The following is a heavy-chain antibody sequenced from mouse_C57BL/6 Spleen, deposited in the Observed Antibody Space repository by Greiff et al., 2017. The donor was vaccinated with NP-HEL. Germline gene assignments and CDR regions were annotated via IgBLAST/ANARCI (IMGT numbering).Heavy chain of an antibody. Sequence: QVQLQQPGAELVRPGTSVKLSCKASGYTFTSYWMHWVKQRPGQGLEWIGVIDPSDSYTNYNPKFKGKATLTVDTSSSTAYMQLSSLTSEDSAVYYCARPGGSGYFDVWGTGTTVTVSS. CDR2: IDPSDSYT. D-gene: IGHD1-1*01. CDR1: GYTFTSYW. J-gene: IGHJ1*03. V-gene: IGHV1-59*01. CDR3: ARPGGSGYFDV.